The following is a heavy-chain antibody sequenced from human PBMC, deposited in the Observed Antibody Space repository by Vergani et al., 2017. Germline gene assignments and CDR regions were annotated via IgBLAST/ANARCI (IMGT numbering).Heavy chain of an antibody. Sequence: EVQLVESGGGLVQPGRSLRLSCAASGFTFDDYAMHWVRQAPGKGLEWVSGISWNSGSIGYADSVKGRFTISRDNAKNSLYLQMNSLRAEYTALYYCAKGGGSWYRIDYWGQGTLVTVSS. V-gene: IGHV3-9*01. J-gene: IGHJ4*02. D-gene: IGHD6-13*01. CDR3: AKGGGSWYRIDY. CDR2: ISWNSGSI. CDR1: GFTFDDYA.